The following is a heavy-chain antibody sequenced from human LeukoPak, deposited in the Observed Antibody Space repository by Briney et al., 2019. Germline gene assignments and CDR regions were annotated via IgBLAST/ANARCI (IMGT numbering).Heavy chain of an antibody. CDR1: GFTFSSYA. CDR2: ISGSGGST. D-gene: IGHD2-15*01. CDR3: AKDRYCSGGSCYPAYLQH. J-gene: IGHJ1*01. V-gene: IGHV3-23*01. Sequence: GGSLRLSCAASGFTFSSYAMSWVRHAPGKGLEGVSGISGSGGSTNYADYVKGRFTISRDNSKNTLYLQMNSLRAEDTAVYYCAKDRYCSGGSCYPAYLQHWGQGTLVTVSS.